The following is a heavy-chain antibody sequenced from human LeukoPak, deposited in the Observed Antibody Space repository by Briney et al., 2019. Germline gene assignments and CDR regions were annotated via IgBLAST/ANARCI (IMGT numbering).Heavy chain of an antibody. CDR1: GFTFSSYG. J-gene: IGHJ4*02. CDR2: AYHGGYYGNSQ. CDR3: AKDDTYSSSFDY. Sequence: GRSLRLSCIASGFTFSSYGMHWVRQAPGKGLEWVAVAYHGGYYGNSQYYADSVKGRFTISRDNSKNTPYLQMNSLRAEDTAVYYCAKDDTYSSSFDYWGQGTLVTVSS. D-gene: IGHD6-13*01. V-gene: IGHV3-30*18.